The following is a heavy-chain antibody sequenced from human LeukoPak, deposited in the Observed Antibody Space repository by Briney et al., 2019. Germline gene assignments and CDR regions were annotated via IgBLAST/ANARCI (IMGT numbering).Heavy chain of an antibody. CDR3: ARVFPTAMADTFYYYYGMDV. CDR2: KKENGSEK. V-gene: IGHV3-7*01. Sequence: GALGPSWAAPGFTFSCHLGGWVRPAPGKGPGWGGNKKENGSEKYYVDSVKGRFTISRDNAKNSLYLQMNSLRAEDTAVYYCARVFPTAMADTFYYYYGMDVWGQGTTVTVSS. J-gene: IGHJ6*02. D-gene: IGHD5-18*01. CDR1: GFTFSCHL.